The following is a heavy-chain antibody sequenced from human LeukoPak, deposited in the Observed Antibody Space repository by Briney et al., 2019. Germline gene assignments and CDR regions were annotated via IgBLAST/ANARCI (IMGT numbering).Heavy chain of an antibody. J-gene: IGHJ6*02. V-gene: IGHV1-18*01. CDR3: ARDSEPLYYYYGMDV. CDR1: GYTFTSYG. Sequence: ASVKVSCKASGYTFTSYGISWVRQAPGQGLEWMGWISAYNGNTNYAQKLQGRVTMTTDTSTSTAYMELRSLRSDDTAVYYCARDSEPLYYYYGMDVWGQGTTVTVSS. D-gene: IGHD1-14*01. CDR2: ISAYNGNT.